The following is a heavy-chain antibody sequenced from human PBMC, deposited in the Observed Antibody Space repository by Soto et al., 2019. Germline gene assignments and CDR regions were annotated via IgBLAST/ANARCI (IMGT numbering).Heavy chain of an antibody. Sequence: SETLSLTCTVSGGSISSDSYYWGWIRQSPEKGLEWIASISYSGSTYYNPTLKSRLIISVDTSKNQFSLKLSSVTAADTAVYYCARLHGSGSYGYGMDVWGQGTTVTVSS. V-gene: IGHV4-39*01. CDR3: ARLHGSGSYGYGMDV. J-gene: IGHJ6*02. CDR2: ISYSGST. D-gene: IGHD3-10*01. CDR1: GGSISSDSYY.